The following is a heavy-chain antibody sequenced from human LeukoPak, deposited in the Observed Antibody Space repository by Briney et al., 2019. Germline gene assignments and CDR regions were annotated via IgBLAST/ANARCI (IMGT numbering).Heavy chain of an antibody. CDR2: FDPEDGET. CDR3: ATDSTVPSIAAAGTYYYGMDV. J-gene: IGHJ6*02. CDR1: GYTLTELS. V-gene: IGHV1-24*01. D-gene: IGHD6-13*01. Sequence: ASVQVSCKVSGYTLTELSMHWVRQAPGKGLEWMGGFDPEDGETIYVQKFQGRVTMTEDTSTDIAYMELSSLRSEDTAVYYCATDSTVPSIAAAGTYYYGMDVWGQGTTVTVSS.